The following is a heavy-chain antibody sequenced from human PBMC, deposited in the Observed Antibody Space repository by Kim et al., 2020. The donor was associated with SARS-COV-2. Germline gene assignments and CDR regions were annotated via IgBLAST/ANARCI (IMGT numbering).Heavy chain of an antibody. V-gene: IGHV3-48*02. Sequence: YADSGKGRFTISRENAKNSLYLQMNSLRDEDTAVYYCARDPATVTMRSGYWGQGTLVTVSS. CDR3: ARDPATVTMRSGY. J-gene: IGHJ4*02. D-gene: IGHD4-17*01.